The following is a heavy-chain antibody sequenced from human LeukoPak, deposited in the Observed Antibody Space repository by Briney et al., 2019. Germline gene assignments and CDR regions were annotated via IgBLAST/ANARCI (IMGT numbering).Heavy chain of an antibody. V-gene: IGHV5-51*01. CDR1: GYSFTSYW. CDR2: IYPGDSDT. CDR3: ARQRGIYYDSSGYYSLGANDAFDI. Sequence: GESLKISCKGSGYSFTSYWIGWVRQMPGKGLEWMGIIYPGDSDTRCSPSFQGQVTISADKSISTAYLQWSSLKASDTAMYHCARQRGIYYDSSGYYSLGANDAFDIWGQGTMVTVSS. D-gene: IGHD3-22*01. J-gene: IGHJ3*02.